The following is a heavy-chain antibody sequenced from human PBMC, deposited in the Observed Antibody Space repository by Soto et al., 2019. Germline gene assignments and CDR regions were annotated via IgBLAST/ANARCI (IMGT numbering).Heavy chain of an antibody. CDR3: ARRSRLVQTN. D-gene: IGHD3-9*01. Sequence: SETLSLTCAVYGGSFSGYYWSWIRQPPGKGLEWIGEINHSGSTNYNPSLKSRVTIAVDTSKNQFSLKLSSVTAADTAVYYCARRSRLVQTNWGQGNLVTVSS. CDR2: INHSGST. V-gene: IGHV4-34*01. CDR1: GGSFSGYY. J-gene: IGHJ4*02.